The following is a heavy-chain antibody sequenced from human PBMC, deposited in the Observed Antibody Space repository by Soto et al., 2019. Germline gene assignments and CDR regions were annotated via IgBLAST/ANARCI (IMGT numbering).Heavy chain of an antibody. CDR2: IIPILGIA. V-gene: IGHV1-69*02. CDR3: ARGSYSSGPHAPNY. J-gene: IGHJ4*02. CDR1: GGTFSSYT. Sequence: SVKVSCKASGGTFSSYTISWVRQAPGQGLEWMGRIIPILGIANYAQKFQGRVTITADKSTSTACMELSSLRSEDTAVYYCARGSYSSGPHAPNYWGQGTLVTVSS. D-gene: IGHD6-19*01.